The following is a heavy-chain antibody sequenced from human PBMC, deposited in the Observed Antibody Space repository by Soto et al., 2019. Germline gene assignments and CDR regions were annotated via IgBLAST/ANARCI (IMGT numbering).Heavy chain of an antibody. CDR3: ARARRAQAPHYMDV. Sequence: SETLSLTCAVYGGSFSGYYWSWIRQPPGKGLEWIGEINHSGSTNYNPSLKGRVTISVDTSKNQFSLKLSSVTAADTAVYYCARARRAQAPHYMDVWGKGTTVTVSS. J-gene: IGHJ6*03. CDR2: INHSGST. V-gene: IGHV4-34*01. CDR1: GGSFSGYY.